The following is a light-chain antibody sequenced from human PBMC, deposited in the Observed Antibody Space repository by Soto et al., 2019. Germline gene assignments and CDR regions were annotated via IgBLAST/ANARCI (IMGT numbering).Light chain of an antibody. J-gene: IGKJ4*01. Sequence: EIVLTQSPDTLSLSPGERATLSCRASQSVSKYLAWYQQKPGQAPRLLIYDASNRATGIPARFSGSGSGTDFTLTISRLEPEDFAVYYCQQRSNWPPLTFGGGTKVEIK. CDR3: QQRSNWPPLT. CDR2: DAS. V-gene: IGKV3-11*01. CDR1: QSVSKY.